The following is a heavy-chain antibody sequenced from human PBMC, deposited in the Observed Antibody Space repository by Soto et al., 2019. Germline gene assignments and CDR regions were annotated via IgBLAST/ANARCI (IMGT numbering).Heavy chain of an antibody. V-gene: IGHV1-18*01. CDR2: ISTYNGNT. Sequence: QAQLVQSGAVMKRPGTSVKVSCKTSGYTFTSFGINWVRQAPGLGLEWMGWISTYNGNTNYAQNFHGRITMTTDTSTSTAYLELRTLRSDDTAISYGARGFGDTSAISGWYPDPFDIWGQGTVVTVSS. D-gene: IGHD6-19*01. CDR1: GYTFTSFG. J-gene: IGHJ3*02. CDR3: ARGFGDTSAISGWYPDPFDI.